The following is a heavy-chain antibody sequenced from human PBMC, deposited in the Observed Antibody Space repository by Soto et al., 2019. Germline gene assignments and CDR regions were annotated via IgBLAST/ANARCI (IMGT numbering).Heavy chain of an antibody. J-gene: IGHJ6*02. CDR1: GGSISSGDYY. V-gene: IGHV4-30-4*01. CDR2: IYYSGST. Sequence: SETLSLTCTVSGGSISSGDYYWSWIRQPPGKGLEWIGYIYYSGSTYYNPSLKSRVTISVDTSKNQFSLKLSSVTAADTAVYYCARARGTIYYGMDVWGQGTTVTVSS. D-gene: IGHD3-16*01. CDR3: ARARGTIYYGMDV.